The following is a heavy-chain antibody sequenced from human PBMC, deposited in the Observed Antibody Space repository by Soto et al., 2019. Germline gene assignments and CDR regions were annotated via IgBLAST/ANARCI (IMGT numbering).Heavy chain of an antibody. J-gene: IGHJ5*02. Sequence: GGSLRLSCAASGFTFDDYAMHWVRQAPGKGLDWISSISWNSGSVVYADSVKGRFTISRDNAKNSLYLHMSSLRAEDTALYYCAKDGCGSTSCYLSFDPWGQGTLVTVSS. D-gene: IGHD2-2*01. V-gene: IGHV3-9*01. CDR1: GFTFDDYA. CDR3: AKDGCGSTSCYLSFDP. CDR2: ISWNSGSV.